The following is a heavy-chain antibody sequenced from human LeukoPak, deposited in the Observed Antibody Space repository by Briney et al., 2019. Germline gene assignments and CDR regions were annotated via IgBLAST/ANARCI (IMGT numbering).Heavy chain of an antibody. D-gene: IGHD3-16*01. CDR2: IPSDGSNN. CDR1: GVTFSRHV. J-gene: IGHJ4*02. CDR3: ARSGDYDYGFAEPTGLDY. V-gene: IGHV3-30*02. Sequence: GGSLRLSCAASGVTFSRHVMHWVRQAPGKGLEWVAFIPSDGSNNYYADSVKGRFTISRDNSKNTLYLQMNSLRAEDTAVYYCARSGDYDYGFAEPTGLDYWGQGTLVTVSS.